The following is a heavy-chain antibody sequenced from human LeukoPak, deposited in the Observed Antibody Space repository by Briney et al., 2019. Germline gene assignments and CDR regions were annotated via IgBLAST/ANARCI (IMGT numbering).Heavy chain of an antibody. Sequence: SETLSLTCAVYGGSFSGYYWSWIRQPPGKGLEWIGEINHSGSTNYNPSLKSRVTISVDTSKNQFSLKLSSVTAADTAVDYCASRSGRGFYWGQGTLVTVSS. CDR3: ASRSGRGFY. CDR2: INHSGST. J-gene: IGHJ4*02. D-gene: IGHD1-26*01. CDR1: GGSFSGYY. V-gene: IGHV4-34*01.